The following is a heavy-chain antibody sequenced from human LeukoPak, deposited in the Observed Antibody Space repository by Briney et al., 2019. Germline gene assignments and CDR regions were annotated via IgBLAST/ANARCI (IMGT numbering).Heavy chain of an antibody. V-gene: IGHV1-2*02. CDR2: VKPNSGGT. D-gene: IGHD2-2*01. CDR1: GYTFSGYY. J-gene: IGHJ6*02. Sequence: ASVKVSCKASGYTFSGYYMHWVRQAPGQGLEWMGWVKPNSGGTNYAQKFQGRVTMTRDMSISTAYMELSRLRSDDTAVYYCVTRSISYIAAPDVWGQGTTVTVSS. CDR3: VTRSISYIAAPDV.